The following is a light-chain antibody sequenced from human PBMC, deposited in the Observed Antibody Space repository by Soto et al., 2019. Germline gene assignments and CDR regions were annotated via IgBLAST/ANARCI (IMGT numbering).Light chain of an antibody. CDR1: QSVLHSSNNKNY. V-gene: IGKV4-1*01. CDR2: WAS. J-gene: IGKJ1*01. Sequence: DIVMTQSPDSLAVSLGERATINCKSSQSVLHSSNNKNYLAWFQQKPGQPPKLLIYWASTRESGVPGRFSGSGSGTDFTLTISSLQAEDVAVYSCQQNYSTPQTFGQGTKVAIK. CDR3: QQNYSTPQT.